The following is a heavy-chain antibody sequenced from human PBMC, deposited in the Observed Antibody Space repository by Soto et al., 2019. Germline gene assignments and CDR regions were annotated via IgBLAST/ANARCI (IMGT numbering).Heavy chain of an antibody. CDR3: ATSGRGYCTSTSRYSGWFDP. V-gene: IGHV1-18*01. CDR1: GYTFTSYG. CDR2: ISAYNGNT. D-gene: IGHD2-2*01. J-gene: IGHJ5*02. Sequence: ASVKVSCKASGYTFTSYGISWVRQAPGQGLEWMGWISAYNGNTNYAQKLQGRVTMTTDTSTGTAYMELRSLRSDDTGVYYCATSGRGYCTSTSRYSGWFDPWGQGTLVTVSS.